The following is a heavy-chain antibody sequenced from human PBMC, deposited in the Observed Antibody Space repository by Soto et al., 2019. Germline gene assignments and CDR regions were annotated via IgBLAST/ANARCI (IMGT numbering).Heavy chain of an antibody. CDR3: AREVSPPYGTYNYGLDV. Sequence: ESGGGLVRPGGSLTLSCAASGFTFSSYWMIWVRQAPGKGLEWVANMKQDGSEKYYLDSVKGRFTISRDNGNNSLYLQMNTLRVEDTGVYYCAREVSPPYGTYNYGLDVWGQGTAVTVSS. D-gene: IGHD4-17*01. J-gene: IGHJ6*02. CDR1: GFTFSSYW. CDR2: MKQDGSEK. V-gene: IGHV3-7*01.